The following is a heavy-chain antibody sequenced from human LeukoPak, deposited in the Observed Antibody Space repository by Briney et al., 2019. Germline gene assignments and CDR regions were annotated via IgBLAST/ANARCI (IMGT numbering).Heavy chain of an antibody. V-gene: IGHV4-34*01. J-gene: IGHJ1*01. CDR1: GGSFSGYY. D-gene: IGHD5-18*01. CDR2: INHSGST. CDR3: ATDYLGGYSYGSS. Sequence: SETLSLTCAVYGGSFSGYYWSWIRQPPGKGLEWIGEINHSGSTNYNPSLKSRVTISVDTSKNRFSLKLSSVTAADTAVYYCATDYLGGYSYGSSWGQGPWSPSPQ.